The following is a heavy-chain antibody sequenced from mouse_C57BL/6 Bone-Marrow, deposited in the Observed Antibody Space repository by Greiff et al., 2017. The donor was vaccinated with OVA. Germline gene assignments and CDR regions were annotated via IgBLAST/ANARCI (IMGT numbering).Heavy chain of an antibody. Sequence: QVQLQQPGAELVKPGASVKMSCKASGYTFTSYWITWVKQRPGQGLEWIGDIYPGSGSTNYNEKFKSKATLTVDNSYSTAYMQLSSLTSEDSAVYYCARWEWLPPYALDYWGQGTSVTVSS. V-gene: IGHV1-55*01. CDR1: GYTFTSYW. CDR2: IYPGSGST. D-gene: IGHD1-2*01. J-gene: IGHJ4*01. CDR3: ARWEWLPPYALDY.